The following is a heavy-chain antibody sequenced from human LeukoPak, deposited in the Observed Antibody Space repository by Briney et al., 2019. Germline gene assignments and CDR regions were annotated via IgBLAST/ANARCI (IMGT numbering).Heavy chain of an antibody. Sequence: GGSLRLSCAASGFTFSDYYMSWLRQAPGKGLEWVSYISSSGSTINYADSVKGRFTISRDNAKNSLYLQMNSLRAEDTAVYYCARWIAVAALFDYWGQGTLVTVSS. CDR3: ARWIAVAALFDY. J-gene: IGHJ4*02. V-gene: IGHV3-11*01. CDR2: ISSSGSTI. CDR1: GFTFSDYY. D-gene: IGHD6-19*01.